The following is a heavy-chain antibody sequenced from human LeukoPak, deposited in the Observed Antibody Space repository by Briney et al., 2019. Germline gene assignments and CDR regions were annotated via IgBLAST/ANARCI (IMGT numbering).Heavy chain of an antibody. D-gene: IGHD2-15*01. CDR3: AKSGGRGIDV. J-gene: IGHJ6*02. CDR1: GFTFSSYG. CDR2: ISYDGSNK. V-gene: IGHV3-30*18. Sequence: GGSLRLSCAASGFTFSSYGMHWVRQAPGKGLEWVAVISYDGSNKYYADSVKGRFTISRDNSKNTLYLQMNSLRAEDTAVYYCAKSGGRGIDVWGQGTTVTVSS.